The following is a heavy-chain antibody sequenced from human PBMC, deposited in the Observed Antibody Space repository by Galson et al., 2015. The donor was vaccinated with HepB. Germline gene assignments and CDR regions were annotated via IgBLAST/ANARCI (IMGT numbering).Heavy chain of an antibody. CDR3: AKAGYQLYYYYYMDV. V-gene: IGHV3-9*01. D-gene: IGHD2-2*01. CDR1: GFRFGDYA. Sequence: SLRLSCAGSGFRFGDYAMSWFRQAPGKGLEWVSGISWNSGSIGYADSVKGRFTISRDNAKNSLYLQMNSLRAEDTALYYCAKAGYQLYYYYYMDVWGKGTTVTVSS. CDR2: ISWNSGSI. J-gene: IGHJ6*03.